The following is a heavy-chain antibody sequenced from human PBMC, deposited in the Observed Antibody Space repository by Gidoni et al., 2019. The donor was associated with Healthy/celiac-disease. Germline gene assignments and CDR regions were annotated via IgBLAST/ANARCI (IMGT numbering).Heavy chain of an antibody. CDR3: AKDYGDHSKYSSGWFPN. J-gene: IGHJ4*02. CDR2: ISWDGGST. V-gene: IGHV3-43D*04. Sequence: EVQLVESGGVVVQPGGSLRLSCAASGFTFDDYAMHWVRQAPGKGLEWVSLISWDGGSTYYADSVKGRFTISRDNSKNSLYLQMNSLRAEDTALYYCAKDYGDHSKYSSGWFPNWGQGTLVTVSS. D-gene: IGHD6-19*01. CDR1: GFTFDDYA.